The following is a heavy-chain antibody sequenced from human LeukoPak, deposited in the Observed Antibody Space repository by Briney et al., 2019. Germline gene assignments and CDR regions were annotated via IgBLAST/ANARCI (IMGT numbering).Heavy chain of an antibody. Sequence: SETLSLTCTVSGGSISSYYWSWIRQPPRKGLEWIGYIYYSGSTNYNPSLKSRVTISVDTSKNQFSLKLSSVTAADTAVYYCARAFRGYYYDSSGYYQGDAFDIWGQGTMVTVSS. CDR2: IYYSGST. J-gene: IGHJ3*02. CDR3: ARAFRGYYYDSSGYYQGDAFDI. CDR1: GGSISSYY. V-gene: IGHV4-59*08. D-gene: IGHD3-22*01.